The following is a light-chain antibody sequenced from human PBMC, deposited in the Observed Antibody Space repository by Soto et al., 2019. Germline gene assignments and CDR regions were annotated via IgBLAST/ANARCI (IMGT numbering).Light chain of an antibody. CDR2: EIS. Sequence: QSALTQPASVSXSPGQSITIXCTGTSNDVGGYHYVSWYQQYPGKAPNLIIYEISHRPSGVSNRFSGSKSGNTASLTISGLQAEDEADYYCSSYTYSGTLVVFGGGTKLTVL. J-gene: IGLJ3*02. V-gene: IGLV2-14*01. CDR1: SNDVGGYHY. CDR3: SSYTYSGTLVV.